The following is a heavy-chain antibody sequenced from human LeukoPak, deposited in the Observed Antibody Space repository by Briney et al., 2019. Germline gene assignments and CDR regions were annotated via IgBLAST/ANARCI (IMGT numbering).Heavy chain of an antibody. CDR3: AARGYCSSTSCLLEY. CDR1: GFTFSSYW. Sequence: PGGSLRLSCAASGFTFSSYWMDWVRHAPGKGLVWVSHIKSDGSSTSYADSVKGRFTISRDNAKNMLYLQMNSLRDEDTAVYYCAARGYCSSTSCLLEYWGQGTLVTVSS. D-gene: IGHD2-2*01. V-gene: IGHV3-74*01. J-gene: IGHJ4*02. CDR2: IKSDGSST.